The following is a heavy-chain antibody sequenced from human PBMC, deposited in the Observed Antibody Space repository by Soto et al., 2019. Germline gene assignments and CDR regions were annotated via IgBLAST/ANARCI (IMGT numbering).Heavy chain of an antibody. CDR2: TYYRSKWYN. V-gene: IGHV6-1*01. D-gene: IGHD1-26*01. CDR3: PREEGVGVNPPGLDY. J-gene: IGHJ4*02. CDR1: GDSVSSNTAA. Sequence: SQTLSLTCVISGDSVSSNTAAWNWIRQSPSRGLEGLGRTYYRSKWYNDYAVSVKSRITINRDTSKNQFSLQLNSLTPEDTAFFSCPREEGVGVNPPGLDYGRRGTPVPVPS.